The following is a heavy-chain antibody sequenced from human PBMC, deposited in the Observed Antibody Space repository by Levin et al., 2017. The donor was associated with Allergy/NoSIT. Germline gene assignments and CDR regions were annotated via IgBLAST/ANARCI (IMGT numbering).Heavy chain of an antibody. CDR1: GGSISSSNW. J-gene: IGHJ3*02. D-gene: IGHD3-10*01. CDR2: IYHSGST. CDR3: ARPLTMVRGVITPSRAFDI. V-gene: IGHV4-4*02. Sequence: SETLSLTCAVSGGSISSSNWWSWVRQPPGKGLEWIGEIYHSGSTNYNPSLKSRVTISVDKSKNQFSLKLSSVTAADTAVYYCARPLTMVRGVITPSRAFDIWGRGTMVTVSS.